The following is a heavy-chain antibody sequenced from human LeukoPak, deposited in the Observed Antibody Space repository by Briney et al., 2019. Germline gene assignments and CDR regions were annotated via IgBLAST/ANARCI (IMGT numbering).Heavy chain of an antibody. CDR1: GFTVSSNY. Sequence: PGGSLRLSCAASGFTVSSNYMSWVRQAPGKGLEWVSVIYSGGSTYYADSVKGRFTISRDNSKDTLYLQMNSLRAEDTAVYYCARSDSSGYPTFQFDYWGQGTLVTVSS. CDR2: IYSGGST. V-gene: IGHV3-66*01. CDR3: ARSDSSGYPTFQFDY. D-gene: IGHD3-22*01. J-gene: IGHJ4*02.